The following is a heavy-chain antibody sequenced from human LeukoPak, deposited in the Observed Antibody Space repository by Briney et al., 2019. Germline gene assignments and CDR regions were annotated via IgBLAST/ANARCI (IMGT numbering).Heavy chain of an antibody. J-gene: IGHJ4*02. CDR1: GGSISSYY. D-gene: IGHD2-15*01. V-gene: IGHV4-4*07. CDR3: ARDHCSGGGCYFAFDY. Sequence: SETLSLTCTVSGGSISSYYWSWIRQPAGKGLEWIGRIYTSGSTNYNPSLKSRVTMSVDTSKNQFSLKLSSVTAADTAVYYCARDHCSGGGCYFAFDYWGQGTLVTASS. CDR2: IYTSGST.